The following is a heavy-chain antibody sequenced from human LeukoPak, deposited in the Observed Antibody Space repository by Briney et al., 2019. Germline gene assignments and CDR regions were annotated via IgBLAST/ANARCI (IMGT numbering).Heavy chain of an antibody. D-gene: IGHD1-1*01. CDR2: IHPSGTT. CDR1: GFSISLGYY. CDR3: ATERERRITD. Sequence: SETLSPTCDVSGFSISLGYYWVWIRPPAGQGLEWIGSIHPSGTTFYNSSLNSRITMTIDSPKNQFSLRLSLVTAVGTAVYFCATERERRITDWGQGTLVTVSS. V-gene: IGHV4-38-2*02. J-gene: IGHJ4*02.